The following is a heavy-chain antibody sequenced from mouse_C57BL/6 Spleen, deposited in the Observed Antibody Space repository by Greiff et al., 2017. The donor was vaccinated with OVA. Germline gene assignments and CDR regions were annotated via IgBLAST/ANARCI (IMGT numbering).Heavy chain of an antibody. J-gene: IGHJ4*01. CDR1: GFTFSSYA. D-gene: IGHD1-1*01. CDR2: ISDGGSYT. V-gene: IGHV5-4*01. Sequence: EVQRVESGGGLVKPGGSLKLSCAASGFTFSSYAMSWVRQTPEKRLEWVATISDGGSYTYYPDNVKGRFTISRDNAKNNLYLQMSHLKSEDTAMYYCARVITRAMDYWGQGTSVTVSS. CDR3: ARVITRAMDY.